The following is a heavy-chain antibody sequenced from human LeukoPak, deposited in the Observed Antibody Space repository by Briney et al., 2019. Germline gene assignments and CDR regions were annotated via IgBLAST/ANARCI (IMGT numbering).Heavy chain of an antibody. CDR1: GFTFTNYW. CDR3: AREVTPYY. CDR2: IKQDGSEE. D-gene: IGHD2-15*01. V-gene: IGHV3-7*01. J-gene: IGHJ4*02. Sequence: GGSLRLSCAASGFTFTNYWMTWVRQAPGKGLEWVANIKQDGSEEYYVDSVKGRFTISRDNAKNSLFLQMNSLRAEDTAVYYCAREVTPYYWGQGTLVTVSS.